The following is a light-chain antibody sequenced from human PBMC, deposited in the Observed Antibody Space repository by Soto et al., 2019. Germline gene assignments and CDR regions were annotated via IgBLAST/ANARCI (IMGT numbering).Light chain of an antibody. J-gene: IGKJ4*01. CDR1: QSISSW. CDR3: QQYNSWLT. Sequence: DIQMTQSPCTLSASVGDRVTITCRASQSISSWLAWYQQKPGKAPKLLIYDASSLESGVPSRFSGSGSGTEFTLTISSLQPDDFATYYCQQYNSWLTFGGGTKVDIK. CDR2: DAS. V-gene: IGKV1-5*01.